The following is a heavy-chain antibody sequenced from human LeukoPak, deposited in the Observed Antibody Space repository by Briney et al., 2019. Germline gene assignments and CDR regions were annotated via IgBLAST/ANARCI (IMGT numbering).Heavy chain of an antibody. CDR1: GGSFSGYY. Sequence: SETLSLTCAVFGGSFSGYYWSWIRQPPGKGLEWIGEINHSGSTNYNPSLKSRVTISVDTSKNQFSLKLSSVTAADTAVYYCARGAVAGTEGFDYWGQGTLVTVSS. D-gene: IGHD6-19*01. V-gene: IGHV4-34*01. CDR2: INHSGST. CDR3: ARGAVAGTEGFDY. J-gene: IGHJ4*02.